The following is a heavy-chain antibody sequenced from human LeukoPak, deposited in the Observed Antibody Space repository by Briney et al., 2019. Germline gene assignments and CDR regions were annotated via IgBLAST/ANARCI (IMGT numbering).Heavy chain of an antibody. D-gene: IGHD6-13*01. Sequence: SETLSLXCXXXXXSISSXYWSWIRQPPGKGLEWIGYIYYSGSTNYNPSLKSRVTISVDTSKNQFSLKLSSVTAADTAVYYCARELGSSWGDYWGQGTLVTVSS. CDR2: IYYSGST. CDR1: XXSISSXY. V-gene: IGHV4-59*01. J-gene: IGHJ4*02. CDR3: ARELGSSWGDY.